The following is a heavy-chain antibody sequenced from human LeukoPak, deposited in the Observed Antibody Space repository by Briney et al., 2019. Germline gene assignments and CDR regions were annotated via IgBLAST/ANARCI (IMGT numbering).Heavy chain of an antibody. J-gene: IGHJ4*02. V-gene: IGHV3-7*01. CDR2: INQDDSAK. CDR3: ARERAYSSFDY. Sequence: GGSLRLSCAASVFTLDKPWMNCVREAPGKGREWVASINQDDSAKYYVDSVRGRFTISRDNTQNSLYLQMSSLGAEDTAVYYCARERAYSSFDYWGEGTLVSVSS. D-gene: IGHD5-18*01. CDR1: VFTLDKPW.